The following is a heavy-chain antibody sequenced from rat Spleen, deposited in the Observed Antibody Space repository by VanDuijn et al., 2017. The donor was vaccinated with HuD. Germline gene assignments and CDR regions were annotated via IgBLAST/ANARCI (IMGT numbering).Heavy chain of an antibody. J-gene: IGHJ2*01. D-gene: IGHD3-4*01. V-gene: IGHV2-63*01. CDR2: MTYNGDT. CDR1: GFSLIRYN. Sequence: QVQLKESGPGLVQPSQTLSLTCTVSGFSLIRYNVHWVRQPPGEGLEWMGRMTYNGDTAYNSALKSRLSISRDTSKSQVYLKMNSLQTEDTATYYCARLRGNPYFDYWGQGVMVTVSS. CDR3: ARLRGNPYFDY.